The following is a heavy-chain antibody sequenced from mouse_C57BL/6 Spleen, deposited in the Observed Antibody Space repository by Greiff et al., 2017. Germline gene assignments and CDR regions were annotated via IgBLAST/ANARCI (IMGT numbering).Heavy chain of an antibody. J-gene: IGHJ1*03. CDR2: INYDGSST. CDR3: AREGSGNWYFDV. D-gene: IGHD3-1*01. CDR1: EFTFSDYY. V-gene: IGHV5-16*01. Sequence: EVKLVESEGGLVQPGSSMKLSSTAPEFTFSDYYMAWVRKVPEKGLEWVANINYDGSSTYYLDSLKSRFIISRDNAKNILYLQMSSLKSEDTATYYCAREGSGNWYFDVWGTGTTVTVSS.